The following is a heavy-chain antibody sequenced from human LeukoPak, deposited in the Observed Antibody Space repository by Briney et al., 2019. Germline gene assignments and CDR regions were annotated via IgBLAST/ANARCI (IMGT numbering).Heavy chain of an antibody. CDR1: GVTFSSYA. J-gene: IGHJ4*02. V-gene: IGHV1-69*04. CDR2: IIPILGIA. CDR3: ASGQTGYYYDSSGYFFDY. Sequence: GASVKVSCKASGVTFSSYAISWVRQAPGQGLEWMGRIIPILGIANYAQKFQGRVTITADKSTSTAYMELSSLRSEDTAVYYCASGQTGYYYDSSGYFFDYWGQGTLVTVSS. D-gene: IGHD3-22*01.